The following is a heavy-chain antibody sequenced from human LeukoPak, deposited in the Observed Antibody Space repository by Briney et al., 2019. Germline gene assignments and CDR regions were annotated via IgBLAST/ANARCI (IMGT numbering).Heavy chain of an antibody. V-gene: IGHV1-18*01. D-gene: IGHD2-8*01. CDR2: ISAYNGNT. Sequence: ASVTVSCKASGYTFISYGISWVRQAPGQGLEWMGWISAYNGNTNYAQKLQGRVTMTTDTSTSTAYMELRSLRSDDTAVYYCARAPFVLRHYGMDVWGQGTTVTVSS. J-gene: IGHJ6*02. CDR3: ARAPFVLRHYGMDV. CDR1: GYTFISYG.